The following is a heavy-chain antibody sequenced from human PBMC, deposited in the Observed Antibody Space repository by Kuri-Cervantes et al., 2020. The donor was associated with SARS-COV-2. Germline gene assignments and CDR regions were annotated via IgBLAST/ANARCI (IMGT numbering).Heavy chain of an antibody. CDR1: GYTFTGYY. CDR2: INPNSGGT. CDR3: ARSTPSRRLVVISQGGAFDI. J-gene: IGHJ3*02. V-gene: IGHV1-2*04. D-gene: IGHD3-22*01. Sequence: ASVKVSCKASGYTFTGYYMHWVRQAPGQWLEWMGWINPNSGGTNYAQKFQGWVTMTRDTSISTVYMELSRLRSDDTAVYYCARSTPSRRLVVISQGGAFDIWGQGTMVTVSS.